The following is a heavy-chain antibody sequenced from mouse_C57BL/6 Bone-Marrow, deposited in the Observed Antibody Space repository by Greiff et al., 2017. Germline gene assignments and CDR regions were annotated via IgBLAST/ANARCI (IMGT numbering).Heavy chain of an antibody. J-gene: IGHJ2*01. Sequence: VQLQQSGAELVKPGASVKLSCTASGFNIKDYYMHWVKQRPEQGLEWIGRIDPEDGETKYAPKFPGKATITADTSSNTAYLQRSSLTSEDTAVYYWASYDGYPIFDYWGQGTTRTVSS. CDR3: ASYDGYPIFDY. CDR1: GFNIKDYY. CDR2: IDPEDGET. D-gene: IGHD2-3*01. V-gene: IGHV14-2*01.